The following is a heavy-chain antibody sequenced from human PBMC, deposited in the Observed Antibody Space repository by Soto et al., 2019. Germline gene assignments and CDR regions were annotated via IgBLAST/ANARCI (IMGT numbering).Heavy chain of an antibody. CDR3: AIDFVHGDHPKYFQH. CDR1: GVTVSSNY. Sequence: EVQLVESGGGLVQPGGSLRLSCAASGVTVSSNYMNWVRQAPGKGLEWVSVIYSGGSTYYADSVKGRFTISRDNSKNTLSLQMNSLRAEDTAVYYCAIDFVHGDHPKYFQHWGQGTLVTVSS. D-gene: IGHD4-17*01. J-gene: IGHJ1*01. V-gene: IGHV3-66*01. CDR2: IYSGGST.